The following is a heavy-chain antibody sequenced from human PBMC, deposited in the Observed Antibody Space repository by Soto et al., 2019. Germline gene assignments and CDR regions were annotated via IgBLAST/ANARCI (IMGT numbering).Heavy chain of an antibody. J-gene: IGHJ5*02. D-gene: IGHD1-26*01. V-gene: IGHV4-34*01. Sequence: VQLQQWGAGLLKPSETLSLTCAVYGGSFSGYYWSWIRQTPGKGLEWIGEINHNGGSNYDPSLNDRVSISLDTSKKQFTLRLTSVTAADTAVYYCARGTWDLRFDPWGQGTPVTVSS. CDR2: INHNGGS. CDR1: GGSFSGYY. CDR3: ARGTWDLRFDP.